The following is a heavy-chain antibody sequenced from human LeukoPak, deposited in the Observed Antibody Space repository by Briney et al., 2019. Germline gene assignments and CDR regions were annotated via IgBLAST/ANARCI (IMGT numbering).Heavy chain of an antibody. Sequence: GGSLRLSCAASGFTFSSYGMHWVRQAPGKGLEWVAVISYDGSNKYYADSVKGRFTISRDNSKNTLYLQMNSLRAEDTAVYYCAHMPQFVSGYWGQGTLVTVSS. J-gene: IGHJ4*02. CDR2: ISYDGSNK. D-gene: IGHD2-15*01. CDR1: GFTFSSYG. V-gene: IGHV3-30*03. CDR3: AHMPQFVSGY.